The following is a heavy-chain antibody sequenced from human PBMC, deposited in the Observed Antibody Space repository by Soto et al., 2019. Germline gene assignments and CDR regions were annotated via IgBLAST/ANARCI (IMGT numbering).Heavy chain of an antibody. CDR2: IIPIFGTA. D-gene: IGHD3-22*01. CDR1: GGTFSSYA. V-gene: IGHV1-69*13. Sequence: SVKVSCKASGGTFSSYAISWVRQAPGQGLEWMGGIIPIFGTANYAQKFQGRATITADESTSTAYMELSSLRSEDTAVYYCARGGPGMIAVRDYYFDYWGQGTLVTVSS. J-gene: IGHJ4*02. CDR3: ARGGPGMIAVRDYYFDY.